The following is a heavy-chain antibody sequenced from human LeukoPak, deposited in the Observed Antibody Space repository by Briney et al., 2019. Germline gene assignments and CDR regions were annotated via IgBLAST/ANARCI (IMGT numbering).Heavy chain of an antibody. D-gene: IGHD3-22*01. CDR1: GGSISSYY. V-gene: IGHV4-59*08. CDR2: IYYSGST. J-gene: IGHJ4*02. Sequence: SETLSLTCTVSGGSISSYYWSWIRQPPGKGLEWIGYIYYSGSTNYNPSLKSRVTISVDTSKNQFSLKLSSVTAADTAVYYCARHSGGYYYDSSGYWYFDYWGQGTLVTVSS. CDR3: ARHSGGYYYDSSGYWYFDY.